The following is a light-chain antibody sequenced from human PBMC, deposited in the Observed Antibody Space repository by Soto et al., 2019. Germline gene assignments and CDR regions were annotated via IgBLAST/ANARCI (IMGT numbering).Light chain of an antibody. J-gene: IGLJ1*01. CDR3: SSYAGSNNYV. V-gene: IGLV2-8*01. CDR1: SSDVGGYNY. Sequence: QSLLTQPPSASGSPGHSVTISCTGTSSDVGGYNYVSWYQQHPGKAPKLMIYEVSKRPSGVPDRFSGSKSGNTASLTVSGLQAEDEADYYCSSYAGSNNYVFGTGTKVTVL. CDR2: EVS.